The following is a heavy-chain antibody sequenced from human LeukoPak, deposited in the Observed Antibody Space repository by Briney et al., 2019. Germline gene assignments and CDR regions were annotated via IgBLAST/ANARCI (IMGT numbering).Heavy chain of an antibody. Sequence: SQTLSLTCTVSGGPISSGGYYWSWIRQPPGKGLEWIGNIYYSGSTYYNPSLKSRVTITVDTSKNQFSLKLSSVTAADTAVYYCARDIMVRGVTAYYFDYWGQGTLVTVSS. CDR2: IYYSGST. V-gene: IGHV4-31*03. D-gene: IGHD3-10*01. CDR3: ARDIMVRGVTAYYFDY. J-gene: IGHJ4*02. CDR1: GGPISSGGYY.